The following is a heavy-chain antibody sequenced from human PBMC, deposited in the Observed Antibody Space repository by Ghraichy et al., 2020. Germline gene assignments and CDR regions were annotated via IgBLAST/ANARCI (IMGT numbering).Heavy chain of an antibody. J-gene: IGHJ4*02. CDR3: ARSSWYLVLDY. D-gene: IGHD6-13*01. V-gene: IGHV1-2*02. CDR2: INPNSGGT. Sequence: ASVKVSCKASGYTFTDYYMHWVRQAPGQGLEWVGWINPNSGGTNFAQKFQGRVTMTRDTSISTAYMELRRVTSDDTAVYYCARSSWYLVLDYWGQGTLVTVSS. CDR1: GYTFTDYY.